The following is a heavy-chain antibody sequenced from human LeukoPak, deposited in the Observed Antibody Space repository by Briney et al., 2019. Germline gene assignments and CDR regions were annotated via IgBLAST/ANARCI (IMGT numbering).Heavy chain of an antibody. CDR3: ARPNGGSWYHFDY. V-gene: IGHV3-74*01. Sequence: GGSLRPSCAVSGLTVSSNYMSWVRQAPGKGLVWVSRINSDGTSTSYADSVKGRFTISRDNAKNTLYLQMNSLRAEDTAVYYCARPNGGSWYHFDYWGQGTLVTVSS. J-gene: IGHJ4*02. CDR2: INSDGTST. D-gene: IGHD6-13*01. CDR1: GLTVSSNY.